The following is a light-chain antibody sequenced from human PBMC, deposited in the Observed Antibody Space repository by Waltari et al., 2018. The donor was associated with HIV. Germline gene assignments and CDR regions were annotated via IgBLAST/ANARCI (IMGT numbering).Light chain of an antibody. J-gene: IGLJ2*01. CDR2: RNN. V-gene: IGLV1-47*01. CDR3: AAWDDTLTVV. CDR1: SSNIGNNY. Sequence: QSVLTQPPSASGTPGQSVTISCSGTSSNIGNNYVSWYQQFPGTAPKLLIYRNNKRPSGVPDRFSGSKSGTSASLDISGLRSDDEAEYYCAAWDDTLTVVFGGGNKLTVL.